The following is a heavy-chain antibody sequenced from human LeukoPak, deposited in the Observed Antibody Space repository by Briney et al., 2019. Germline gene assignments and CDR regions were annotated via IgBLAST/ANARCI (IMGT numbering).Heavy chain of an antibody. CDR3: ARASSGWAPNWFDP. D-gene: IGHD6-19*01. J-gene: IGHJ5*02. CDR1: GFAFSSYG. Sequence: GGSLRLSCAASGFAFSSYGMHWVRQAPGKGLEWVAFIRYDGSNKYYADSVKGRFTISRDNSKNTLYLQMNSLRAEDTAVYYCARASSGWAPNWFDPWGQGTLVTVSS. V-gene: IGHV3-30*02. CDR2: IRYDGSNK.